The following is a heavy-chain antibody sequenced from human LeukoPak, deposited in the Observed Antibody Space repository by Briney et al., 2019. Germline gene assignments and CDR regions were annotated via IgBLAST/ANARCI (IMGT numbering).Heavy chain of an antibody. J-gene: IGHJ3*02. CDR1: GFTFSSYS. D-gene: IGHD2-2*01. V-gene: IGHV3-21*01. Sequence: GGSLRRSGAASGFTFSSYSMNWVRQAPGKGLEWGSSISSSSSYIYYADSGKGRFTISRDNAKNSLYLQMNSLRAEDTAVYYCAREVSCSSTSCLGAFDIWGQGTMVTVSS. CDR3: AREVSCSSTSCLGAFDI. CDR2: ISSSSSYI.